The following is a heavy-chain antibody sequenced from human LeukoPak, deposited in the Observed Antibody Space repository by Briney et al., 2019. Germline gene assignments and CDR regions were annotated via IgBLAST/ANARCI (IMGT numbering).Heavy chain of an antibody. CDR2: MNPTGTDA. J-gene: IGHJ3*02. V-gene: IGHV1-2*02. CDR3: VTSTGYRNTWGAFDI. Sequence: ASVTVSCKASGDTFTVYYIHWVRQAPGQGLEWMGWMNPTGTDAAYAQKLRGRVTLTGGMSSGVYMELRSLTSGDTAVYYCVTSTGYRNTWGAFDIWGQGTMVIVSS. CDR1: GDTFTVYY. D-gene: IGHD3-9*01.